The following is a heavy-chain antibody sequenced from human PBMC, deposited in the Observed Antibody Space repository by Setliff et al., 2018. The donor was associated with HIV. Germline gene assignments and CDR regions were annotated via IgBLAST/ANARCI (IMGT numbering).Heavy chain of an antibody. CDR2: IKQDGSKT. CDR3: ARDNPEGGYGDY. Sequence: GGSLRLSCAASGFTFSNFWMSWVRQAPGKGLEWVANIKQDGSKTFYVDSVKGRFIISRDNTKNSLYLQMNSLRVEDTAMYYCARDNPEGGYGDYWGQGTLVTVSS. V-gene: IGHV3-7*01. J-gene: IGHJ4*02. D-gene: IGHD5-12*01. CDR1: GFTFSNFW.